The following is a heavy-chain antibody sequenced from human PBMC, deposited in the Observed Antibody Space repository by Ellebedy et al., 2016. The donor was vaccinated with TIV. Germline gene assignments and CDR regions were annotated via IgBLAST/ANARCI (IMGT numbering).Heavy chain of an antibody. V-gene: IGHV6-1*01. Sequence: SETLSLTCAISGDSIFSNTAAWNWIRQSPSRGLEWLGRTYYRSKWYNDYAVSVKSRIAINPDTSKNQFSLQLNSATPEDTAVYYRARDDYGSGRGVDYWGQGTLVTVSS. D-gene: IGHD3-10*01. CDR3: ARDDYGSGRGVDY. CDR1: GDSIFSNTAA. J-gene: IGHJ4*02. CDR2: TYYRSKWYN.